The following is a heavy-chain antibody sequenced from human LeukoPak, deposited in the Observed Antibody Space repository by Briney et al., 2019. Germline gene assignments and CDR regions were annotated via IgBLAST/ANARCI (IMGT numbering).Heavy chain of an antibody. D-gene: IGHD5-12*01. CDR2: ISAYNGNT. CDR1: GYTFTSYG. V-gene: IGHV1-18*01. CDR3: ARDSIWEDIVATTRLFDY. Sequence: GASVKVSCKASGYTFTSYGVSWVRQAPGQGLEWMGWISAYNGNTNYAQKLQGRVTMTTDTSTSTAYMELRSLRSDDTAVYYCARDSIWEDIVATTRLFDYWGQGTLVTVSS. J-gene: IGHJ4*02.